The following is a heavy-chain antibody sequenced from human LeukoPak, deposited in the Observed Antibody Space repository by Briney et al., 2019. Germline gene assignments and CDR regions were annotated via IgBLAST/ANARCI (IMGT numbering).Heavy chain of an antibody. CDR1: GFTFINYG. D-gene: IGHD2-2*01. V-gene: IGHV3-30*19. Sequence: PGGSLRLSCAASGFTFINYGMHWVRQAPGKGLEWVAVISYDGSNKYYADSVKGRFTTSRDNSKNALYLQMNSLRAEDTAVYYCARDGVSCSSTSCYYYYYYMDVWGKGTTVTVSS. J-gene: IGHJ6*03. CDR3: ARDGVSCSSTSCYYYYYYMDV. CDR2: ISYDGSNK.